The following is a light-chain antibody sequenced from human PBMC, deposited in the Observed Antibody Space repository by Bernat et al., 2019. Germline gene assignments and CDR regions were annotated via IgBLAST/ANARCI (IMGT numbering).Light chain of an antibody. CDR3: PQSYTMSPT. Sequence: DIQMTQSPSSLSGSVGDRVTITCRASQSISSYLNWYQQKPGKAPKLLIYAASSLQSGVPSRFSGSGSGTDFTLSVSSLQPEDFATYYCPQSYTMSPTFGQGTRLAIK. V-gene: IGKV1-39*01. CDR1: QSISSY. CDR2: AAS. J-gene: IGKJ5*01.